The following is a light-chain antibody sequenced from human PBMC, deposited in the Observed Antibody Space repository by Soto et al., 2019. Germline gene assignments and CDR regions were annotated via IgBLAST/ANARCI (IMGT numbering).Light chain of an antibody. J-gene: IGKJ4*01. V-gene: IGKV1-9*01. CDR1: QGISSY. CDR2: AAS. Sequence: DIQLTQSPSFLSASVGDRVTITCRASQGISSYLAWYQQKPGKAPKLLIYAASTLQSGVPSRFSGSGSGTEFTLTINSLQPEDFGTYYCQQLNSYPRVTFGGGTKVEIK. CDR3: QQLNSYPRVT.